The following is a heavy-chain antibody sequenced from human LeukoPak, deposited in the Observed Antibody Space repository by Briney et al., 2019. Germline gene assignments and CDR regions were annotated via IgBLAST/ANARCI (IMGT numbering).Heavy chain of an antibody. J-gene: IGHJ4*02. CDR2: IYHSGST. D-gene: IGHD2-15*01. CDR3: ATTRYCSGGSCVPFDY. CDR1: GGSISSSNW. V-gene: IGHV4-4*02. Sequence: SGTLSLTCAVSGGSISSSNWWSWVRQPPGKGLEWIGEIYHSGSTNYNPSLKSRVTISVDTSKNQFSLKLSSVTAADTAVYYCATTRYCSGGSCVPFDYWGQGTLVTVSS.